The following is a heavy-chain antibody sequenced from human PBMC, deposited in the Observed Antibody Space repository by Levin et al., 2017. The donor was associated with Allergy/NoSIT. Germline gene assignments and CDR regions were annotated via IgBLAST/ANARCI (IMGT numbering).Heavy chain of an antibody. V-gene: IGHV3-21*01. Sequence: ASVKVSCAASGILFSSYDMNWVRQAPGKGLEWVSSISAGGNYIYYADSVKGRFTISRDNTKNSLFLQMNSLRAEDTAVYYCASWAMYHYDRSAFDYFYYAMDVWGQGTTVTVSS. CDR2: ISAGGNYI. D-gene: IGHD3-22*01. CDR3: ASWAMYHYDRSAFDYFYYAMDV. CDR1: GILFSSYD. J-gene: IGHJ6*02.